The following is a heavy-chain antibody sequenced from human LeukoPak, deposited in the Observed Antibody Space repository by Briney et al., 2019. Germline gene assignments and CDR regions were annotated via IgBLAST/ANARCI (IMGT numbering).Heavy chain of an antibody. J-gene: IGHJ4*02. Sequence: GGSLRLFCAASGFTFSSYSMNWVRQAPGKGLEWVSYISSSSSTIYYADSVKGRFTISRDNAKNSLYLQMNSLRDEDTAVYYCASWVTGYYDSSGFYYFDYWGQGTLVTVSS. CDR1: GFTFSSYS. V-gene: IGHV3-48*02. CDR2: ISSSSSTI. D-gene: IGHD3-22*01. CDR3: ASWVTGYYDSSGFYYFDY.